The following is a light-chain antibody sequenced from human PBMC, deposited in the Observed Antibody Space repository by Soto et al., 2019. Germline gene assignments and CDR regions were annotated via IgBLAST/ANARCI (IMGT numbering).Light chain of an antibody. V-gene: IGKV3-20*01. Sequence: EIVLTQSPGTLSLSPGERATLSCRASQSVSSSYLAWYQQKPGQAPRLLFYGASSRATGIPDRFSGSGSGTDFTLTISRLEPEDFAVYYCQQGITFGQGTRLEIK. J-gene: IGKJ5*01. CDR1: QSVSSSY. CDR3: QQGIT. CDR2: GAS.